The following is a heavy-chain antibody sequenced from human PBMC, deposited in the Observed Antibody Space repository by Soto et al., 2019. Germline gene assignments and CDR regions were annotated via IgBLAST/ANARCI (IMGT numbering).Heavy chain of an antibody. V-gene: IGHV1-2*04. CDR1: GYTFTGYY. Sequence: VKVSCKASGYTFTGYYMHWVRQAPGQGLEWMGWINPNSGGTNYAQKFQGWVTMTRDTSISTAYMELSRLRSDDTAVYYCARSKPLRRQPDNWFDPWGQGTLVTVSS. J-gene: IGHJ5*02. CDR2: INPNSGGT. CDR3: ARSKPLRRQPDNWFDP. D-gene: IGHD6-13*01.